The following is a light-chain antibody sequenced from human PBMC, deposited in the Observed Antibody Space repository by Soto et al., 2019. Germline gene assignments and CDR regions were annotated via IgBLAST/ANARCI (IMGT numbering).Light chain of an antibody. CDR3: HQYGNSPLT. CDR1: QSVISSH. J-gene: IGKJ1*01. CDR2: SSS. V-gene: IGKV3-20*01. Sequence: VLTQSPCTLSLSPGERATLSCRASQSVISSHFAWYQQKPGQAPRLLISSSSIRATGVPERFSGSGSGTAFTLTISRLEPEDSAVYYCHQYGNSPLTFGQGTKVDIK.